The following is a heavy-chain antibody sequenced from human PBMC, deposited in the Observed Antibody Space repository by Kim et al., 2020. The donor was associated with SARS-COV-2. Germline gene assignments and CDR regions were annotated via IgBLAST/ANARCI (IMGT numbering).Heavy chain of an antibody. Sequence: GGSLRLSCAASGFTFSASWMQWVRQAPGKGLEWVSRIKTDGRSTSYADSVRGRFTISRDNARNTLFLQMYSLRVEDTAVYYCVRDGVPVGQNSGFDYWG. CDR3: VRDGVPVGQNSGFDY. V-gene: IGHV3-74*01. CDR2: IKTDGRST. CDR1: GFTFSASW. D-gene: IGHD3-3*01. J-gene: IGHJ4*01.